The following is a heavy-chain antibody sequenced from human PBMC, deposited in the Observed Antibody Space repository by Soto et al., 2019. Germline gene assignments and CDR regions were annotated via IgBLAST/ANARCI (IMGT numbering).Heavy chain of an antibody. CDR1: GYTFTSYD. CDR3: ARGYCSGGSCYYYYYGMDV. CDR2: MNPNSGNT. J-gene: IGHJ6*02. Sequence: QVQLVQSGAEVKKPGASVKVSCKASGYTFTSYDINWVRQATGQGLEWMAWMNPNSGNTGYAQKFQGRVTMTRNTSISTAYMELGSLRSEDTAVYYCARGYCSGGSCYYYYYGMDVWGQGTTVTVSS. V-gene: IGHV1-8*01. D-gene: IGHD2-15*01.